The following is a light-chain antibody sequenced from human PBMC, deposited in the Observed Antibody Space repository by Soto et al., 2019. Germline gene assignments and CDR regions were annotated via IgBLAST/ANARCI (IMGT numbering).Light chain of an antibody. CDR1: SSNIGSNY. Sequence: QSVLTQPPSASGTPGQRVTISCSGSSSNIGSNYVYWYQQLPGTAPKLLIYRNNQRPSGVPDRFSGSKSGTSASLAISGLRSEDEADYYCAAWDDSLSSYVFGTATKLTVL. CDR3: AAWDDSLSSYV. J-gene: IGLJ1*01. CDR2: RNN. V-gene: IGLV1-47*01.